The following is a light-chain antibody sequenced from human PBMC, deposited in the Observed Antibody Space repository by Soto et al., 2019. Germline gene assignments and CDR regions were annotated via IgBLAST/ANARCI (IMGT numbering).Light chain of an antibody. V-gene: IGKV1-39*01. J-gene: IGKJ5*01. CDR2: AAS. CDR3: QQSYRSPPS. Sequence: DIQMTPSPSSLSASVGVRVTITCRTSQSISTYLNWYQQKPEKAPKLLIYAASSLHSGVPSRFSGSVSGTDFTLSISRLQPEDFATYYCQQSYRSPPSFGQGTRLDI. CDR1: QSISTY.